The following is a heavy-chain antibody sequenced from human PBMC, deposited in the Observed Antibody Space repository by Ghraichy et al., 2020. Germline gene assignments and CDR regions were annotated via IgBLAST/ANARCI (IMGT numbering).Heavy chain of an antibody. J-gene: IGHJ6*03. CDR3: AGRAEDYGDYGYYYYYMDV. CDR1: GGSISSSSYY. V-gene: IGHV4-39*01. D-gene: IGHD4-17*01. Sequence: SETLSLTCTVSGGSISSSSYYWGWIRQPPGKGLEWIGSIYYSGSTYYNPSLKSGVTISVDTSKNQFSLKLSSVTAADTAVYYCAGRAEDYGDYGYYYYYMDVWGKGTTVTVSS. CDR2: IYYSGST.